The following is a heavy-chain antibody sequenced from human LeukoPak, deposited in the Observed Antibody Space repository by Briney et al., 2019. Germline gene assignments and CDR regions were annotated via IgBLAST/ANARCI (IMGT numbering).Heavy chain of an antibody. V-gene: IGHV4-59*08. Sequence: SETLSLTCTVSGGSISSYYWSWIRQPPGKGLEWIGYIYYSGSTNYNPSLKSRVTISVDTSKNQFSLKLSSVTAADTAVYYCARLYEYQPLCASGSWFDPWGQGALVTVSS. D-gene: IGHD2-2*01. J-gene: IGHJ5*02. CDR1: GGSISSYY. CDR2: IYYSGST. CDR3: ARLYEYQPLCASGSWFDP.